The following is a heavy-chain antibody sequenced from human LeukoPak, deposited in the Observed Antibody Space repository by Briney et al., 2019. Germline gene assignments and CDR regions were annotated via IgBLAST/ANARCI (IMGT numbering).Heavy chain of an antibody. D-gene: IGHD3-22*01. V-gene: IGHV4-30-2*02. J-gene: IGHJ6*03. CDR1: GGSISSGGYY. CDR2: IYHSGST. CDR3: ATAPYSEAYYYMDV. Sequence: PSETLSLTCTVSGGSISSGGYYWSWIRQPPGKGLEWIGYIYHSGSTYYNPSLKSRATISVDRSKNQFSLKLSSVTAADTAVYYCATAPYSEAYYYMDVWGKGTTVTVSS.